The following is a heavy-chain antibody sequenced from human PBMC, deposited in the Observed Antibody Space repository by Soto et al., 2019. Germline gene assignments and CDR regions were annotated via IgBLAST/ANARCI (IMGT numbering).Heavy chain of an antibody. J-gene: IGHJ4*02. V-gene: IGHV3-74*01. CDR1: GFSFSTNW. CDR2: LSPDGSTT. Sequence: PGGSLRLSCAASGFSFSTNWMNWVRQAPGKGLVWVSRLSPDGSTTDYADSVKGRFTISRDNAKNTVYLQMNSLRAEDTAVYYCARALTYYYDIDYWGQGTLVTVSS. CDR3: ARALTYYYDIDY. D-gene: IGHD3-22*01.